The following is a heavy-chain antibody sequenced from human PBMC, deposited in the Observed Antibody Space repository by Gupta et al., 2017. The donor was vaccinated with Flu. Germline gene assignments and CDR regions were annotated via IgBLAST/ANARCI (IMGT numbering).Heavy chain of an antibody. V-gene: IGHV3-30*14. CDR3: AREPRDYDFWSGYYRVTHYFDY. Sequence: KAPGKGLDWVVVKSYDGSNKYYADSVKGRFTISRDNSKNTLYLQMNSLRAEDTAVYYCAREPRDYDFWSGYYRVTHYFDYWGQGTLVTVSS. CDR2: KSYDGSNK. D-gene: IGHD3-3*01. J-gene: IGHJ4*02.